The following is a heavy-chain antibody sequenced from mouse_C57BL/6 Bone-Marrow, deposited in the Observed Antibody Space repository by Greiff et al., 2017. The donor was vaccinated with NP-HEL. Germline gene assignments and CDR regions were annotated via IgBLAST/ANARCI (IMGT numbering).Heavy chain of an antibody. CDR2: IYPRSGNT. V-gene: IGHV1-81*01. CDR3: ARGGYYGSSPWFAY. Sequence: QVHVKQSGAELARPGASVKLSCKASGYTFTSYGISWVKQRTGQGLEWIGEIYPRSGNTYYNEKFKGKATLTADKSSSTAYMELRSLTSEDSAVYFCARGGYYGSSPWFAYWGQGTLVTVSA. D-gene: IGHD1-1*01. CDR1: GYTFTSYG. J-gene: IGHJ3*01.